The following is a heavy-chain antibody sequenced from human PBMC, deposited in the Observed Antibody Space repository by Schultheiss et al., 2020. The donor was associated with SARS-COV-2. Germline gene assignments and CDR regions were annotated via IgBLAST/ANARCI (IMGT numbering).Heavy chain of an antibody. V-gene: IGHV4-34*01. J-gene: IGHJ4*02. CDR2: INPSGNT. CDR3: ARQYRLLWFGELYRDPYYFDY. Sequence: SQTLSLTCAVYGGSFSGYYWSWIRQPPGKGLEWIGEINPSGNTNYNPSLESRVTISVDTSKNQFSLKLSSVTAADTAVYYCARQYRLLWFGELYRDPYYFDYWGQGTLVTVSS. D-gene: IGHD3-10*01. CDR1: GGSFSGYY.